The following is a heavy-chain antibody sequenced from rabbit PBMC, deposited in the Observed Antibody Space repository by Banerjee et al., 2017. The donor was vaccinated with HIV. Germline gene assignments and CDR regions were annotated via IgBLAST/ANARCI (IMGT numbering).Heavy chain of an antibody. V-gene: IGHV1S40*01. CDR3: ARDLAGVIGWNFGL. CDR1: GFSFNDNYW. Sequence: QSLEESGGDLVKPGGSLTLTCTASGFSFNDNYWICWVRQAPVTGLEWIACINAADDSKICYASWAKGRFTISKPSSTTVTLQMTSLTAADTATYFCARDLAGVIGWNFGLWGQGTLVTVS. CDR2: INAADDSKI. D-gene: IGHD4-1*01. J-gene: IGHJ3*01.